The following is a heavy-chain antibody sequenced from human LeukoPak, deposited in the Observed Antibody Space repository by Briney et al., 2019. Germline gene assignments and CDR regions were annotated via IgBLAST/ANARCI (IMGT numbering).Heavy chain of an antibody. Sequence: GGSLRLSCAASGFTFSSYSMNWVRQAPGKGLEWVSYISSSSSTIYYADSVKGRFTISRDNAKNSLYLQMNSLRAEDTAVYYCARANSSSWPPYVDYWGQGTLVTVSS. V-gene: IGHV3-48*04. CDR3: ARANSSSWPPYVDY. D-gene: IGHD6-13*01. CDR2: ISSSSSTI. J-gene: IGHJ4*02. CDR1: GFTFSSYS.